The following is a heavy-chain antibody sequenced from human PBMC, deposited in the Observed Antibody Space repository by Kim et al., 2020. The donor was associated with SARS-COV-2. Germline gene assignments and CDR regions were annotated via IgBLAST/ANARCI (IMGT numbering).Heavy chain of an antibody. D-gene: IGHD6-19*01. CDR3: AKGGAVAVYILAY. J-gene: IGHJ4*02. Sequence: YADSVKGRFTISRDNAKNSLYLQMNSLRAEDTALYYCAKGGAVAVYILAYWGQGTLVTVSS. V-gene: IGHV3-9*01.